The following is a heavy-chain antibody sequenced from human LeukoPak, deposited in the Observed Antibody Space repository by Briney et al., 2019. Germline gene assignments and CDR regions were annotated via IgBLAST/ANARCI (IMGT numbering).Heavy chain of an antibody. Sequence: PSETLSLTCTVSGGSISSYYWSWIRQPPGKGLEWIGYIYYSGSTNYNPSLKSRVTISVDTSKNQFSLKLSSVTAADTAVYYCARPARQWGSAPGAFDIWAKGQWSPSLQ. CDR3: ARPARQWGSAPGAFDI. CDR1: GGSISSYY. V-gene: IGHV4-59*01. D-gene: IGHD3-16*01. J-gene: IGHJ3*02. CDR2: IYYSGST.